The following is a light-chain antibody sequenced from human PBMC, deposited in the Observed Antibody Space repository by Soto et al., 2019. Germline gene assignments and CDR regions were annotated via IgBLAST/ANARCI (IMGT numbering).Light chain of an antibody. V-gene: IGLV2-14*01. CDR1: SSDIGYYNY. J-gene: IGLJ2*01. Sequence: QSALTQPASVSGSPGQSIAISCSGTSSDIGYYNYVSWYQKNPGKAPRLVIYEVSNRPSGVSRRFSGSKSDNTASLIISGLQAEDEAEYYCSSFTRSNTLVFGGGTKVT. CDR2: EVS. CDR3: SSFTRSNTLV.